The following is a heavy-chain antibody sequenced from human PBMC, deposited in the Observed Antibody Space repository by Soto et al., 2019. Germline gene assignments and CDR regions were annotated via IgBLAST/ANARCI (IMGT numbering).Heavy chain of an antibody. Sequence: SETLSLTCTVSGGSISSYYWSWIRQPPGKGLEWIGYIYYSGSTNYNPSLKSRVTISVDTSKNQFSLKLSSVTAADTAVYYCARHFYDILTGYYYYYYMDVWGKGTTVT. D-gene: IGHD3-9*01. J-gene: IGHJ6*03. CDR1: GGSISSYY. V-gene: IGHV4-59*08. CDR2: IYYSGST. CDR3: ARHFYDILTGYYYYYYMDV.